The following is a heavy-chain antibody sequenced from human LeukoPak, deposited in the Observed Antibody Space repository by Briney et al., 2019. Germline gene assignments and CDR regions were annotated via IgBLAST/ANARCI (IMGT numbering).Heavy chain of an antibody. CDR1: GFTFSSYW. J-gene: IGHJ4*02. CDR3: VELGSSASDL. D-gene: IGHD2-2*01. CDR2: INTDGSST. V-gene: IGHV3-74*01. Sequence: PGGSLRLSCAASGFTFSSYWMHWVRQAPGKGLVWVSRINTDGSSTAHADSEKGRFTISRDNAKNTLYLQMNSLRAEDTAVYYCVELGSSASDLWGQGTLVTVSS.